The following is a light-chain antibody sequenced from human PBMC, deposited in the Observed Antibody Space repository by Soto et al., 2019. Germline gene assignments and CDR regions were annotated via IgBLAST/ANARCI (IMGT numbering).Light chain of an antibody. J-gene: IGLJ1*01. V-gene: IGLV2-23*01. CDR2: EGT. Sequence: QSVLAQPASVSGSPGQSITISCTGTNNLVSWYQQHPGKAPKVVLYEGTKRPSGVSNRFSGSNSGSTAPLTISGLQAEDEAHYFCCAYVGARSYVFGPGTKVTVL. CDR3: CAYVGARSYV. CDR1: NNL.